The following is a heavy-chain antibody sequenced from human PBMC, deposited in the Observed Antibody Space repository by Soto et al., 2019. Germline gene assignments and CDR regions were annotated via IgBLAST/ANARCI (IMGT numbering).Heavy chain of an antibody. D-gene: IGHD3-22*01. CDR1: GGSISSSNW. Sequence: PSETLSLTCAVSGGSISSSNWWSWVRQPPGKGLEWIGEIYHSGSTNYNPSLKSRVTISVDKSKNQFSLKLSSVTAADTAVYFCARDQLYYYDSFGRPLYGLDIWGQGTMVTVSS. CDR2: IYHSGST. J-gene: IGHJ3*02. CDR3: ARDQLYYYDSFGRPLYGLDI. V-gene: IGHV4-4*02.